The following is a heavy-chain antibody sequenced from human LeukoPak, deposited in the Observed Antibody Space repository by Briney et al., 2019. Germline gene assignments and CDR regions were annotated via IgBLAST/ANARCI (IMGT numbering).Heavy chain of an antibody. V-gene: IGHV4-4*07. D-gene: IGHD3-22*01. J-gene: IGHJ4*02. Sequence: SETLSLTCTVSGGSISTYYWSWIRQPAGKGLEWIGRIYTSGSTNYNPSLKSRVTMPVDTSKNQFSLKLSSVTAADTAVYYCARARLGDYYDSSGYYYWYFDYWGQGTLVTVSS. CDR2: IYTSGST. CDR1: GGSISTYY. CDR3: ARARLGDYYDSSGYYYWYFDY.